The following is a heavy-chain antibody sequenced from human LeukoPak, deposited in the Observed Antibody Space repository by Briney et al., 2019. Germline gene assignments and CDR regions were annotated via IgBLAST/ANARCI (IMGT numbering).Heavy chain of an antibody. CDR3: VKGGKDFDFWRFDY. D-gene: IGHD3-3*01. J-gene: IGHJ4*02. CDR2: ISGSGGRT. V-gene: IGHV3-23*01. CDR1: GFSFSVYA. Sequence: GGSLRLSCAASGFSFSVYAMSWVRQAPGKGLEWVSSISGSGGRTYYTNSVKGRFTISRENVKNTVYLEMNNLGAEDTAVYYCVKGGKDFDFWRFDYWGQGNLVIVSS.